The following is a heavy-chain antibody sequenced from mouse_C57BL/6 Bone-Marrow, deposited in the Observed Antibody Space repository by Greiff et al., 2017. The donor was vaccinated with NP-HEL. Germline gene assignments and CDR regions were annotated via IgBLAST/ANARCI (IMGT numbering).Heavy chain of an antibody. V-gene: IGHV3-6*01. Sequence: VQLKESGPGLVKPSQSLSLTCSVTGYSITSGYYWNWIRQFPGNKLEWMGYISYDGSNNYNPSLKNRISITRDTSKNQFFLKLNSVTTEDTATYYCARDGYYGSSYKFAYWGQGTLVTVSA. J-gene: IGHJ3*01. CDR2: ISYDGSN. D-gene: IGHD1-1*01. CDR1: GYSITSGYY. CDR3: ARDGYYGSSYKFAY.